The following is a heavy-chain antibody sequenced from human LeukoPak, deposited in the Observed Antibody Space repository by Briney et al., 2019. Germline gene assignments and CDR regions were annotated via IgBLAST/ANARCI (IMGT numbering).Heavy chain of an antibody. D-gene: IGHD5-12*01. CDR3: ARSNGYDYGPYYYGMDV. CDR1: GGSFSGYY. J-gene: IGHJ6*02. Sequence: PSETLSLTCAVYGGSFSGYYWSWIRQPPGKGLEWIGEINHSGSTNYNPSLKSRVTISVDTSKNQFSLKLSSVTAADTAVYYCARSNGYDYGPYYYGMDVWGQGTTVTVSS. CDR2: INHSGST. V-gene: IGHV4-34*01.